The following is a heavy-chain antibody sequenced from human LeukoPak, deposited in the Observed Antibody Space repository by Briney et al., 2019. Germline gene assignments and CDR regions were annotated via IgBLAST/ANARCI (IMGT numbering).Heavy chain of an antibody. J-gene: IGHJ5*02. CDR2: IYYSGCT. Sequence: SETLSLTCTVSGGSISSGGYYWSWIRQHPGKGLEWIGYIYYSGCTYYNPSLKSRVTISVDTSKNQFSLKLSSVTAADTAVYYCARVAVANTNWFDPWGQGTLVTVSS. CDR1: GGSISSGGYY. D-gene: IGHD6-19*01. V-gene: IGHV4-31*03. CDR3: ARVAVANTNWFDP.